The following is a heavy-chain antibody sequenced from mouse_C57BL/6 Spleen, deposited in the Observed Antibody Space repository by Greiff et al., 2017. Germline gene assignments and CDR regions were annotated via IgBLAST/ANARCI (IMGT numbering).Heavy chain of an antibody. CDR3: TRGDYGSSYVRDYFDD. V-gene: IGHV1-15*01. CDR2: IDPETGGT. J-gene: IGHJ2*01. CDR1: GYTFTDYE. Sequence: VQLQQSGAELVRPGASVTLSCKASGYTFTDYEMHWVKQTPVHGLEWIGAIDPETGGTAYNQKFKGKAILTADKSSSTAYMERRSLTSEDSAVYYCTRGDYGSSYVRDYFDDWGQGTTLTVSS. D-gene: IGHD1-1*01.